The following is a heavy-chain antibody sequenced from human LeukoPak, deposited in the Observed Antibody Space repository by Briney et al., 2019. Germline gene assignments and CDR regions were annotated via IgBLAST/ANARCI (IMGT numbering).Heavy chain of an antibody. CDR3: AKGGSGWELLVIDS. Sequence: GGSLRLSCAASGFTFSTYAMHWVRQAPGKGLEWVAVISYDGSNKYYADSVKGRFTISTDNSKNTLYLQMNSLRAEDTAVYYCAKGGSGWELLVIDSWGQGTLVTVSS. V-gene: IGHV3-30*18. D-gene: IGHD1-26*01. CDR2: ISYDGSNK. J-gene: IGHJ4*02. CDR1: GFTFSTYA.